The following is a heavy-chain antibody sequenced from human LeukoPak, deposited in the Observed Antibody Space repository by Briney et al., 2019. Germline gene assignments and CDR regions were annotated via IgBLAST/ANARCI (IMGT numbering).Heavy chain of an antibody. D-gene: IGHD3-10*01. CDR3: ARVGNRFGGFYFDY. J-gene: IGHJ4*02. V-gene: IGHV4-31*03. CDR1: ADSLSSGGHY. Sequence: SETLSLTCTVSADSLSSGGHYWAWIRQLSGKGLESIGFIHHSGSSRHNPSLKDRVAISVDASRKQFALRLSSVTAADTAIYYCARVGNRFGGFYFDYWGQGIQVIVSS. CDR2: IHHSGSS.